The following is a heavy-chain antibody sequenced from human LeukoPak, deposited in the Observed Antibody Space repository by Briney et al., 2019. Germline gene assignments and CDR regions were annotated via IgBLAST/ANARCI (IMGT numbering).Heavy chain of an antibody. D-gene: IGHD5-12*01. CDR1: GFTFSSYA. Sequence: GGSLRLSCAASGFTFSSYAMSWVRQAPGKGLEWVSAISGSGGSTYYADSVKGRFTISRDNSKNTPYLQMNSLRAEDTAVYYCAKVDVDIVATMMPSYYFDYWGQGTLVTVSS. V-gene: IGHV3-23*01. J-gene: IGHJ4*02. CDR3: AKVDVDIVATMMPSYYFDY. CDR2: ISGSGGST.